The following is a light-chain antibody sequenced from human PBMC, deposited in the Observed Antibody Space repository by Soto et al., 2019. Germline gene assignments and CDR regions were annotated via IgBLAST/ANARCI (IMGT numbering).Light chain of an antibody. V-gene: IGLV1-44*01. CDR1: NSKIGSNI. Sequence: SVLTQPPSASGTPGQRVTISCSGSNSKIGSNIVKWYQQLPGTTPKLLIYSNYKRPAGVPDRFSGSKAGTSASLAISGLQSEDEIDYSCSTWDDSLNGVVCGGGTKLTVL. CDR3: STWDDSLNGVV. CDR2: SNY. J-gene: IGLJ3*02.